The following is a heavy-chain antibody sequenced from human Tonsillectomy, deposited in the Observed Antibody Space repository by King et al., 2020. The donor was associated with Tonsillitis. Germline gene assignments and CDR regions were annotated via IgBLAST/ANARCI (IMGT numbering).Heavy chain of an antibody. CDR3: ASSYYDSSGYYYSLDY. CDR1: GCTFSSYA. J-gene: IGHJ4*02. CDR2: IIPIFGTA. V-gene: IGHV1-69*01. Sequence: VQLVQSGAEVKKPGSSVKVSCKASGCTFSSYAISWVRQAPGQGLEWMGGIIPIFGTATYAQKFQGRVTITADESTSTAYMELSSLRSEDTAVYYCASSYYDSSGYYYSLDYWGQGTLVTVSS. D-gene: IGHD3-22*01.